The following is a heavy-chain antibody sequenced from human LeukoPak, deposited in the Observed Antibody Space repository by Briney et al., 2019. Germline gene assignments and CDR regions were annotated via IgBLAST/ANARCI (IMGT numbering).Heavy chain of an antibody. D-gene: IGHD2-2*01. CDR2: MSSSSTYI. CDR1: GFTFSHYT. J-gene: IGHJ3*02. Sequence: GGSLRLSCAASGFTFSHYTMNWVRQAPGKGLEWVSSMSSSSTYIYYADSVKGRFTISRDNAKNSLYLQMNSLRAEDTAVYYCARGAAGGYCSSTNCGHAFDIWGPGDNGHRLF. CDR3: ARGAAGGYCSSTNCGHAFDI. V-gene: IGHV3-21*01.